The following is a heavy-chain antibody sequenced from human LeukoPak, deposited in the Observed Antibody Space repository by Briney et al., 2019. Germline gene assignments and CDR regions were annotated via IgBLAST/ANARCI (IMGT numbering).Heavy chain of an antibody. CDR1: GYSFTSYW. V-gene: IGHV5-51*01. Sequence: GESLKISCKASGYSFTSYWIGWVRQMSGKGLEWMGIIYPGDSDTRYSPSFQGQVTISADKSISTAYLQWSSLKASDTAMYYCARNSYSSGWHFDYWGQGTLVTVSS. D-gene: IGHD6-19*01. CDR3: ARNSYSSGWHFDY. J-gene: IGHJ4*02. CDR2: IYPGDSDT.